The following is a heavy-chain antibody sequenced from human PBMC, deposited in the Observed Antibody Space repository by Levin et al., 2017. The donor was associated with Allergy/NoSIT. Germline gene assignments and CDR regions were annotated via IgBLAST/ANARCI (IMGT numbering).Heavy chain of an antibody. V-gene: IGHV3-33*01. Sequence: GESLKISCAASGFTFSSYGMHWVRQAPGKGLEWVAVIWYDGSNKYYADSVKGRFTISRDNSKNTLYLQMNSLRAEDTAVYYCARDEGTGVVVVAACFDYWGQGTLVTVSS. CDR3: ARDEGTGVVVVAACFDY. CDR1: GFTFSSYG. J-gene: IGHJ4*02. D-gene: IGHD2-15*01. CDR2: IWYDGSNK.